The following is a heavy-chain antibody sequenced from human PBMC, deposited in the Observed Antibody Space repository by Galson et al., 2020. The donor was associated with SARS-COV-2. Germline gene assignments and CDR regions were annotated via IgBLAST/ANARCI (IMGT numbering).Heavy chain of an antibody. Sequence: GGSLRLSCAPSGFSFSSSAMHWVRQAPGKGLEWVAIISYDGPTKYNSDSVKGRFSISRDISKNTLYLQMNSLRPEDTAVYYCARETYDDTSSWCDSWGQGTLVTVAS. V-gene: IGHV3-30*04. J-gene: IGHJ5*01. CDR3: ARETYDDTSSWCDS. CDR2: ISYDGPTK. D-gene: IGHD3-22*01. CDR1: GFSFSSSA.